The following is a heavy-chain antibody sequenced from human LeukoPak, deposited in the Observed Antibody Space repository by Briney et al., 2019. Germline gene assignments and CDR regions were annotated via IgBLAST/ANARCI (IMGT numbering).Heavy chain of an antibody. CDR2: INHSGNT. D-gene: IGHD2-8*01. CDR3: ARVYYAFDI. CDR1: GGSFSGYY. J-gene: IGHJ3*02. V-gene: IGHV4-34*01. Sequence: SSETLSLTCAVYGGSFSGYYWSWIRQPPGKGLEWIGEINHSGNTNYNPSLKSRVTISVDTSKNQFSLKLSSVTAADTAVYYCARVYYAFDIWGQGTMVTVSS.